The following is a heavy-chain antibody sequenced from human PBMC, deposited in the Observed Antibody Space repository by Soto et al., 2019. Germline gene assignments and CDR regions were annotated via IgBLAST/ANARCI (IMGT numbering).Heavy chain of an antibody. Sequence: PSETLSLTWTVSGGSIRNGDYYWCWIRQPPGKGLEWIGYVYYSGTTYSHPSLNSRVSISVDTSENQFSLRLTSVTAADTAVYYCVTVNLVGAAYYFDYWGPGTLVTVSS. CDR2: VYYSGTT. CDR3: VTVNLVGAAYYFDY. D-gene: IGHD1-26*01. J-gene: IGHJ4*02. CDR1: GGSIRNGDYY. V-gene: IGHV4-30-4*01.